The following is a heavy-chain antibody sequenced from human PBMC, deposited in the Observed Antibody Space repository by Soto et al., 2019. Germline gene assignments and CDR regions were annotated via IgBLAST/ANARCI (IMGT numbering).Heavy chain of an antibody. Sequence: AGGALRLSCAASGFTFSSYAMHWVGQAPGKGLEWVAVISYDASNKYYADSGKGRFTISGDSAKNTLYLQMNSLRAEDTAVYYCARGSSYYDSSGYYYFWGQGTLVTVSS. J-gene: IGHJ4*02. V-gene: IGHV3-30-3*01. CDR1: GFTFSSYA. CDR3: ARGSSYYDSSGYYYF. D-gene: IGHD3-22*01. CDR2: ISYDASNK.